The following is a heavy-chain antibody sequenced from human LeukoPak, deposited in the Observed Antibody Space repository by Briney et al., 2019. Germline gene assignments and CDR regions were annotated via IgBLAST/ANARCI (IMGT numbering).Heavy chain of an antibody. V-gene: IGHV4-61*02. CDR1: RGSISSGNYY. D-gene: IGHD3-22*01. J-gene: IGHJ4*02. CDR3: ARHYPNTKTEREVYYYDSSGYYWVFDY. CDR2: FHTRGST. Sequence: SQTLSLTCTVSRGSISSGNYYWSWIRQPAGKGLEWIGRFHTRGSTNYNPSLKSRVTISVDTSKNQFSLKLSSVTAADTAVYYCARHYPNTKTEREVYYYDSSGYYWVFDYWGQGTLVTVSS.